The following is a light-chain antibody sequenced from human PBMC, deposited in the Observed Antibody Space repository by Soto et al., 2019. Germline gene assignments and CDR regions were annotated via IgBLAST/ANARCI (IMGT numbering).Light chain of an antibody. V-gene: IGKV1-39*01. CDR3: QQTYSTLAIT. J-gene: IGKJ5*01. CDR1: ESIARH. Sequence: DIQMTQSPSSLSASVGDRVTITCRASESIARHLNWYQQKPGKAPKLLIYAASSLQNGVPSRFRGGGSGTDFTLTISNLLPEDFATYYCQQTYSTLAITFGQGTRLEIK. CDR2: AAS.